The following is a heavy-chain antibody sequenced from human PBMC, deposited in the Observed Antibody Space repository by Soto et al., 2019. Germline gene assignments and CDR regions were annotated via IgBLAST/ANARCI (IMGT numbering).Heavy chain of an antibody. CDR1: GFTVSSY. CDR2: IYSGGRT. CDR3: ATDRGCSGGDCSTAFDY. D-gene: IGHD2-21*02. Sequence: EVQVVESGGGLVQTGGSLRLSCAASGFTVSSYMTWVRQAPGKGLEWVAVIYSGGRTSYADSVKGSFTISRDNSKNTVVLQMSSLRADDTGIYYCATDRGCSGGDCSTAFDYWGQGTLVTVSS. V-gene: IGHV3-66*01. J-gene: IGHJ4*02.